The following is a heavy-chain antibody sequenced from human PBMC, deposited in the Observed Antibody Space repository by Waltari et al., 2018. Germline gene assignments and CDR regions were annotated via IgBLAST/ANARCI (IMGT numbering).Heavy chain of an antibody. J-gene: IGHJ5*02. CDR3: ARSDYDFWSGHPNNWFDP. CDR1: GGSISSYY. D-gene: IGHD3-3*01. CDR2: IYTSGST. V-gene: IGHV4-4*07. Sequence: QVQLQESGPGLVKPSETLSLTCTVSGGSISSYYWSWIRQPAGKGLEWIGRIYTSGSTNYNPSLKSRVTMSVDTSKNQFSLKLSSVTAADTAVYYCARSDYDFWSGHPNNWFDPWGQGTLVTVSS.